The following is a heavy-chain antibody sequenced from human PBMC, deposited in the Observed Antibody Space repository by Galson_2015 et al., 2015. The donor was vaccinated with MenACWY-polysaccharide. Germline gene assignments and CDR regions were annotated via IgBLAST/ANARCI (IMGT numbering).Heavy chain of an antibody. D-gene: IGHD2-15*01. CDR3: AKANSGGICTSGWACWFDP. CDR2: IGGSGTT. J-gene: IGHJ5*02. Sequence: SLRLSCAASGFTFTNYAMNWVRQAPGKGLEWVSSIGGSGTTYYADSVKGRFTISRGNSKNMGYLQMNSLRAEDTAIYYCAKANSGGICTSGWACWFDPWGQGSLVIVSS. CDR1: GFTFTNYA. V-gene: IGHV3-23*01.